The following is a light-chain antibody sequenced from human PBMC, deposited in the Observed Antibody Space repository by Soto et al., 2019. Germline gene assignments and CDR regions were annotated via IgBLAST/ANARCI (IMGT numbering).Light chain of an antibody. CDR2: DVT. CDR1: SSDVGGYNY. CDR3: SSYRRGSTYV. Sequence: QSVLTQPASVSGSPGQSITVSCTGTSSDVGGYNYVSWHQQHPGKAPRLMIYDVTNRPSGVSDRFSGSKSGNTASLTISGLQAEDEADYYCSSYRRGSTYVFGTGTKVTV. J-gene: IGLJ1*01. V-gene: IGLV2-14*03.